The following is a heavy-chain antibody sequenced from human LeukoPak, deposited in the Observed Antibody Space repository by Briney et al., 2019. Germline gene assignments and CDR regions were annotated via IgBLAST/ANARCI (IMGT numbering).Heavy chain of an antibody. D-gene: IGHD6-6*01. CDR1: GYTFTGYY. J-gene: IGHJ2*01. Sequence: GASVKVSCKASGYTFTGYYMHWVRQAPGQGLEWMGWINPNSGGTNYAQKFQGRVTMTRGTSISTAYMELSRLRSDDTAVYYCARGATARGGYFDLWGRGTLVTVSS. V-gene: IGHV1-2*02. CDR3: ARGATARGGYFDL. CDR2: INPNSGGT.